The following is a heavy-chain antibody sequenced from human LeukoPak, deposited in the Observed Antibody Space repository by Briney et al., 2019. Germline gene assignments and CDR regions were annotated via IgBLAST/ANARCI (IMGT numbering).Heavy chain of an antibody. Sequence: GGSLRLSCAASGFTVSSNYMNWVRQAPGKGLEWVSVIYSGGSTYYADSVNGRFTISRDSSKNTLYLQMNSLRAEDTAVYYCASAREYCISTNCYEYFQHWGQGTLVTVSS. V-gene: IGHV3-53*01. CDR3: ASAREYCISTNCYEYFQH. J-gene: IGHJ1*01. D-gene: IGHD2-2*01. CDR1: GFTVSSNY. CDR2: IYSGGST.